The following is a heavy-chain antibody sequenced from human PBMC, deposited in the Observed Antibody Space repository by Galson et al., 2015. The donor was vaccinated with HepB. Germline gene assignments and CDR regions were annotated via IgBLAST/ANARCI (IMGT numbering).Heavy chain of an antibody. CDR3: AKLNSSGWYYFDY. CDR1: GLTFSSYA. D-gene: IGHD6-13*01. CDR2: ISGSGGNT. J-gene: IGHJ4*02. V-gene: IGHV3-23*01. Sequence: SLRLSCAASGLTFSSYAMSWVRQAPGKGLEWVSGISGSGGNTNYADSVKGRFTISRDNSKNTMYLQMNSLRAEDTAVYYCAKLNSSGWYYFDYWGQGTLVTVSS.